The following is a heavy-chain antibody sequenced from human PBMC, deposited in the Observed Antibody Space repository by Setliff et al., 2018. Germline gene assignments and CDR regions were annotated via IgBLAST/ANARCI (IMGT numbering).Heavy chain of an antibody. V-gene: IGHV4-34*01. CDR2: INHSGST. CDR1: GSFSGYY. CDR3: ARVSMYYNFWSGYYGERGEYFDY. Sequence: PSETLSLTCAVYGSFSGYYWSWIRQPPGKGLEWIGGINHSGSTNCNPSLKSRVTISVDTSKNQFSLKLSSVTAADTAVYYCARVSMYYNFWSGYYGERGEYFDYWGQGTLVTVSS. D-gene: IGHD3-3*01. J-gene: IGHJ4*02.